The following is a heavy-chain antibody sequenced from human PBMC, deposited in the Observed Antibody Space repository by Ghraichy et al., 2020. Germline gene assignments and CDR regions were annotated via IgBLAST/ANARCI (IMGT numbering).Heavy chain of an antibody. Sequence: GGSLRLSCAASGFTISSNSMSWVRQAPGKGLEWVSVIYSGGSTYYADSVKGRFTISRDNSKNTLYLQMNSLRAEDTAVYYCARGSYDSSGYYPYWGQGTLVTVSS. CDR2: IYSGGST. V-gene: IGHV3-53*01. J-gene: IGHJ4*02. CDR3: ARGSYDSSGYYPY. CDR1: GFTISSNS. D-gene: IGHD3-22*01.